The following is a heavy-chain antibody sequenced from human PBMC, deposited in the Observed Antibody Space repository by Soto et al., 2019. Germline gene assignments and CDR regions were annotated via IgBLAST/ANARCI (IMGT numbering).Heavy chain of an antibody. Sequence: SETLSLTCTVSGGSMRGYFWTWIRQPPGKGLEWIGYIYYTGRTNYNPSLKSRLTIPVDTSNNQFSLRLDPVTAADTAVYYCARDPGYSSSPANWFDPWGQGTLVTVSS. J-gene: IGHJ5*02. V-gene: IGHV4-59*01. D-gene: IGHD5-18*01. CDR3: ARDPGYSSSPANWFDP. CDR1: GGSMRGYF. CDR2: IYYTGRT.